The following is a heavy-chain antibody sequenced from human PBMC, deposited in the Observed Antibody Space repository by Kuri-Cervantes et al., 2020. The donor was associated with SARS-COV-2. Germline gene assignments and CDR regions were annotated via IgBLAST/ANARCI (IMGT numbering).Heavy chain of an antibody. V-gene: IGHV1-18*01. CDR3: AREGGGDPLVLGFGVVIHDAFDI. Sequence: SVNVSCKASGGTFSSYDISWVRQAPGQGLEWMGWISAYNGNTNYAQKLQGRVTITTDTSTSTAYMELRSLRSDDTAVYCCAREGGGDPLVLGFGVVIHDAFDIWGQGTMVTVSS. D-gene: IGHD3-3*01. J-gene: IGHJ3*02. CDR1: GGTFSSYD. CDR2: ISAYNGNT.